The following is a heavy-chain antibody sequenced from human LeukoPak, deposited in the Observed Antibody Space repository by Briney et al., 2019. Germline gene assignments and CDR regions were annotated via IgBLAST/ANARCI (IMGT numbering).Heavy chain of an antibody. CDR3: ASGVRDYDSSGPRDY. CDR2: IIPILGIA. Sequence: GASVKVSCKASGGTFSSYAISWVRQAPGQGLEWMGRIIPILGIANYAQKFQGRVTITADKSTSTAYMELSSLRSEDTAVYYCASGVRDYDSSGPRDYWGQGTLVTVSS. J-gene: IGHJ4*02. CDR1: GGTFSSYA. D-gene: IGHD3-22*01. V-gene: IGHV1-69*04.